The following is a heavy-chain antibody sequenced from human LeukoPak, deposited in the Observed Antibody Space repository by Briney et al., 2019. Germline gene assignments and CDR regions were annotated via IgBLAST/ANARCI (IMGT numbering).Heavy chain of an antibody. V-gene: IGHV3-48*04. CDR1: GFIFSSYS. J-gene: IGHJ4*02. CDR2: ISSSGSMI. D-gene: IGHD1-1*01. Sequence: GGSLRLSCAASGFIFSSYSMNWVRQAPGKGLEWVSYISSSGSMISDADSVKGRFTISRDNAKNSLYLQMNSLRAEDTAVYYCARGGQGNWPTPFDYWGQGTLVTVSS. CDR3: ARGGQGNWPTPFDY.